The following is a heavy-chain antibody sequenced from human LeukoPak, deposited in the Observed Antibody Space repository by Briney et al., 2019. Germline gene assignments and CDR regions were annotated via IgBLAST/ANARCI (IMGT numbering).Heavy chain of an antibody. CDR1: GYTFSDYY. CDR2: INPNSGGT. V-gene: IGHV1-2*02. Sequence: ASVKVSCKASGYTFSDYYTHWVRQAPGQGLEWMGWINPNSGGTRYAQQFQGRVTMTRDTSIGTVYMELCTLRSDDTAVYYCARDLSTSSNWELDYWGQGTLVTVSS. D-gene: IGHD1-1*01. CDR3: ARDLSTSSNWELDY. J-gene: IGHJ4*02.